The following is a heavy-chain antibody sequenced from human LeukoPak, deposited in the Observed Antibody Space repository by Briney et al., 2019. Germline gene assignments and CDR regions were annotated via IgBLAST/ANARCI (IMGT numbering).Heavy chain of an antibody. V-gene: IGHV4-59*01. Sequence: PSETLSLTCTVSGGSISSYYWSWIRQPPGKGLEWIGYIYYSGSTNYNPSPKSRVTISVDTSKNQFSLKLSSVTAADTAVYYCARRIVATMGYYYYYMDVWGKGTTVTVSS. CDR1: GGSISSYY. CDR3: ARRIVATMGYYYYYMDV. D-gene: IGHD5-12*01. CDR2: IYYSGST. J-gene: IGHJ6*03.